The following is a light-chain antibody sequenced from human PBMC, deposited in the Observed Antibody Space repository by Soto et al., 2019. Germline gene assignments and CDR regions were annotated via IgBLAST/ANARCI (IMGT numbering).Light chain of an antibody. CDR3: CSYTTSSTYV. Sequence: QSVLTLPPSVSGSPGQSVAIACTGTSSDVGNYNRVSWYEQPPGTAPKLMIYEVSNRPSGVPDRFSGSKSGNTASLTISGLQAEDEADYYCCSYTTSSTYVFGTGTKLTVL. CDR1: SSDVGNYNR. J-gene: IGLJ1*01. CDR2: EVS. V-gene: IGLV2-18*02.